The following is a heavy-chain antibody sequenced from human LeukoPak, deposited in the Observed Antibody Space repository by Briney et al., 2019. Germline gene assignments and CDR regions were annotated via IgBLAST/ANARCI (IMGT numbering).Heavy chain of an antibody. D-gene: IGHD1-7*01. Sequence: ASVTVSFKASGGTFSSYAISWVRQAPGQGIEWMGGIIPIFGTANYAQKLQGRVTITTDESTSTAYMELSSLRSEDTAVYYCARGKRLELRKDYYMDVWGKGTTVTVSS. CDR3: ARGKRLELRKDYYMDV. V-gene: IGHV1-69*05. CDR2: IIPIFGTA. J-gene: IGHJ6*03. CDR1: GGTFSSYA.